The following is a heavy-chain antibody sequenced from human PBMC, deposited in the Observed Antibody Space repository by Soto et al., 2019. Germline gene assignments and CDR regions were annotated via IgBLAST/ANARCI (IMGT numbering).Heavy chain of an antibody. CDR2: ISGSGGRT. J-gene: IGHJ6*02. V-gene: IGHV3-23*01. CDR1: GFTFSSYA. D-gene: IGHD3-10*01. CDR3: ARDHLLAMVRGVWRGYYCYGMDV. Sequence: EVQLLESGGGLVQPGGSLRLSCAASGFTFSSYAMSWVRQAPGKGLEWVSAISGSGGRTYYADSVKGRFTISRDNSKNTLYLQLNSLRAEDSALYYGARDHLLAMVRGVWRGYYCYGMDVWGQGTTVTVSS.